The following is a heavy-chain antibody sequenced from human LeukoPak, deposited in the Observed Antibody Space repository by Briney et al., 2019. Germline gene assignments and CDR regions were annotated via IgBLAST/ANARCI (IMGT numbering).Heavy chain of an antibody. J-gene: IGHJ6*02. CDR2: ISSSSSYI. CDR1: GFTFSSYS. D-gene: IGHD3-3*01. Sequence: PGGSLGLSCAASGFTFSSYSMNWVRQAPGKGLEWVSSISSSSSYIYYADSVKGRFTISRDNAKNSLYLQMNSLRAEDTAVYYCARDRVAHYDFWSGPDYYGMDVWGQGTTVTVSS. V-gene: IGHV3-21*01. CDR3: ARDRVAHYDFWSGPDYYGMDV.